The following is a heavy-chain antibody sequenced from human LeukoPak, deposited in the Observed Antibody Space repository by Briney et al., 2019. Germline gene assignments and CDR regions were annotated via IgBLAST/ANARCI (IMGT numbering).Heavy chain of an antibody. D-gene: IGHD6-13*01. CDR2: IDQAGSEK. CDR1: GFTFSNYW. J-gene: IGHJ4*02. V-gene: IGHV3-7*01. CDR3: ARDQGAAGDY. Sequence: GGSLRLSCAASGFTFSNYWMTWVRQAPGKGLEWVANIDQAGSEKFYVDSVKGRFTISRDNAKDSLYLQMNSLRAEDTALYYCARDQGAAGDYWGQGTLVTVSS.